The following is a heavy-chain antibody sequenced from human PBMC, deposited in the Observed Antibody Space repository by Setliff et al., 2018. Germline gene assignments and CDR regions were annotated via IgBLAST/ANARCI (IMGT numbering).Heavy chain of an antibody. Sequence: SETLSLTCTVSGGSISSDSHYWAWVRQPAGKGLELIGQIYSNGRTYYNPSLKSRLTISLDTSKNQFSLRLNSMTAADAAVYYCARGITSGGYWGQRFLYLDVWGRGTTVTVSS. D-gene: IGHD3-22*01. CDR2: IYSNGRT. CDR3: ARGITSGGYWGQRFLYLDV. V-gene: IGHV4-61*09. J-gene: IGHJ6*03. CDR1: GGSISSDSHY.